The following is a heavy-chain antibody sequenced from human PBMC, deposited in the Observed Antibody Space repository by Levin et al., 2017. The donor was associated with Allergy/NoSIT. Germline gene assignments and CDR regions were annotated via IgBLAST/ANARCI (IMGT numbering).Heavy chain of an antibody. Sequence: GESLKISCRASGYTFSDYYIHWVRQAPGQGLEWMGWLNPNSGGTNFAQTFQGRVTLTRDTSINTGFMEMSRLTSDDTAVYYCARDGISGTRMYAFDLWGQGTMVTISS. V-gene: IGHV1-2*02. CDR1: GYTFSDYY. CDR2: LNPNSGGT. CDR3: ARDGISGTRMYAFDL. D-gene: IGHD1-26*01. J-gene: IGHJ3*01.